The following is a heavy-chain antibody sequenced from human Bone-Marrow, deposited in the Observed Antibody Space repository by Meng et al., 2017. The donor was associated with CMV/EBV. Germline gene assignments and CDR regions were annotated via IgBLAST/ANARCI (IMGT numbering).Heavy chain of an antibody. Sequence: KVSCKGSGYTFTNYWIGWVRQMPGKGLECMGIIYPGDSDTKCSPSFQGHVTISVDKSINTAYLQWSSLKASDTAMYYCAKSTTVTDFDYWGQGTLVTVSS. D-gene: IGHD4-11*01. V-gene: IGHV5-51*01. CDR3: AKSTTVTDFDY. CDR1: GYTFTNYW. J-gene: IGHJ4*02. CDR2: IYPGDSDT.